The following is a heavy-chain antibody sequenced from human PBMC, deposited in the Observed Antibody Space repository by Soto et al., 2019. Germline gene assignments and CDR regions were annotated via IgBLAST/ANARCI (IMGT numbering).Heavy chain of an antibody. Sequence: GGSLRLSCAASGFSFRSYGMHWVRQPPGKGLEWVATIWYDGSKKYYGESVKGRFSVSRDSSKSTLDLQMNSLRVEDTGVYYCAREHGYCSGGTCPSELDFWGQGALVTVSS. V-gene: IGHV3-33*01. D-gene: IGHD2-15*01. CDR2: IWYDGSKK. CDR1: GFSFRSYG. CDR3: AREHGYCSGGTCPSELDF. J-gene: IGHJ4*02.